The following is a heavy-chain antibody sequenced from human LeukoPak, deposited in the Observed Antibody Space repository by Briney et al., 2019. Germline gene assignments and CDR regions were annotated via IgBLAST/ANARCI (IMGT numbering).Heavy chain of an antibody. D-gene: IGHD2-2*02. Sequence: PGGSLRLSCAASGFTFGSYWMHWVRQAPGKGLVWVSRINTDGGSTTYADSVKGRFTISRDNAKNTLYLQMNSLRAEDTAVYYCGRGFSKVPAGIPDYWGLGTLVTVSS. CDR1: GFTFGSYW. CDR2: INTDGGST. CDR3: GRGFSKVPAGIPDY. V-gene: IGHV3-74*01. J-gene: IGHJ4*02.